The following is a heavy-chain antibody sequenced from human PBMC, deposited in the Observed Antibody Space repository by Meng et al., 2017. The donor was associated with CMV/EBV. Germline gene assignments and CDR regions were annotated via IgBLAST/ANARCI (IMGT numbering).Heavy chain of an antibody. Sequence: GESLKISCAASGFTFSSYWMSWVRQAPGKGLEWVANIKQDGSEKYYVDSVKGRFTISRDNAKNSLYLQMNSLRAEDTAVYYCARGRLGSYSSVDYWGQGTLVTVSS. CDR1: GFTFSSYW. CDR2: IKQDGSEK. D-gene: IGHD1-26*01. V-gene: IGHV3-7*04. CDR3: ARGRLGSYSSVDY. J-gene: IGHJ4*02.